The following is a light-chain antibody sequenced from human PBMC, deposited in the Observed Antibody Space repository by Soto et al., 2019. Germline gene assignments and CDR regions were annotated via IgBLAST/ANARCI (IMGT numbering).Light chain of an antibody. Sequence: AIRMTQSPSSLSASTGDRVTITCRASQGISSYLAWYQQKPGKAPKLLMYAASTLQSGVPSRFSGSGSGTDFTLTISCLQSEDFATYYCQQYYSYPHTFGQGTKVDIK. CDR3: QQYYSYPHT. V-gene: IGKV1-8*01. J-gene: IGKJ2*01. CDR1: QGISSY. CDR2: AAS.